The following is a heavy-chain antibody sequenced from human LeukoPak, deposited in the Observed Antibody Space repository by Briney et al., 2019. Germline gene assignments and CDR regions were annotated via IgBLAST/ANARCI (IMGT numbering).Heavy chain of an antibody. D-gene: IGHD3-10*01. Sequence: GGSLRLSCAASGFTFSNFSMHWVRQAPGKGLEWVSAISGSGGSTYYADSVKGRFTISRDNSKNTLYLQMNSLRAEDTAVYYCAKEAILWSSDYWGQGTLVTVSS. V-gene: IGHV3-23*01. J-gene: IGHJ4*02. CDR3: AKEAILWSSDY. CDR1: GFTFSNFS. CDR2: ISGSGGST.